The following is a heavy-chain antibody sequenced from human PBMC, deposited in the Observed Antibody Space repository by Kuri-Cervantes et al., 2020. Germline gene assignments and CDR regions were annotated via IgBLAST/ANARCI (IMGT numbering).Heavy chain of an antibody. CDR1: GGSISSYY. CDR3: TRHRYYYDSTGYYGYYFDY. J-gene: IGHJ4*02. D-gene: IGHD3-22*01. CDR2: IYHSGTT. V-gene: IGHV4-59*08. Sequence: SCTVSGGSISSYYWSWIRQPPGKGLEWIGSIYHSGTTYYNPSLKSRVTISVDTSKNQFSLKLNSVTAADTAVYFCTRHRYYYDSTGYYGYYFDYWGQGTLVTVSS.